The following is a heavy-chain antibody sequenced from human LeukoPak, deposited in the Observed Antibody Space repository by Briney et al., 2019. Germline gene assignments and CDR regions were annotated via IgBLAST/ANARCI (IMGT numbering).Heavy chain of an antibody. Sequence: PSETLSLTCAVYGGSFSGYYWSWIRQPPGKGLGWIGEINHSGSTNYNPSLKSRVTISVDTSKNQFSLKLSSVTAADTAVYYCARIRYCSSTSCPYYFQHWGQGTLVTVSS. J-gene: IGHJ1*01. V-gene: IGHV4-34*01. CDR3: ARIRYCSSTSCPYYFQH. CDR1: GGSFSGYY. CDR2: INHSGST. D-gene: IGHD2-2*01.